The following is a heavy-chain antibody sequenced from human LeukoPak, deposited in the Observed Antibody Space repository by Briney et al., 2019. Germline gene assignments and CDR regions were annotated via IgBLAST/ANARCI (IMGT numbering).Heavy chain of an antibody. CDR3: ARVYGSGSSGGWAPRSKNYMDV. CDR1: GFTLSSYS. J-gene: IGHJ6*03. Sequence: GGSLRLSCAASGFTLSSYSMNWVRQAPGKGLEWVSSITSSSSYIYYADSVKGRFTISRDNAKNSLYLQMNSLRAEDTAVYYCARVYGSGSSGGWAPRSKNYMDVWGKGTTVTISS. CDR2: ITSSSSYI. D-gene: IGHD3-10*01. V-gene: IGHV3-21*01.